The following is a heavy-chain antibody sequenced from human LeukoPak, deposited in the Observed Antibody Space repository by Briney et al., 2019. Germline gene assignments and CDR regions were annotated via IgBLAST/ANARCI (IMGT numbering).Heavy chain of an antibody. Sequence: SETLSLTCAVYGGSFSGYYWSWIRQPPGKGLEWIGEINHSGSTNYNPSLKSRVTISVDTSKNQFSLKLSSVTAADTAVYYCAGGSPPYYYGSGSRRYFDLWGRGTLVTVSS. CDR3: AGGSPPYYYGSGSRRYFDL. V-gene: IGHV4-34*01. J-gene: IGHJ2*01. D-gene: IGHD3-10*01. CDR1: GGSFSGYY. CDR2: INHSGST.